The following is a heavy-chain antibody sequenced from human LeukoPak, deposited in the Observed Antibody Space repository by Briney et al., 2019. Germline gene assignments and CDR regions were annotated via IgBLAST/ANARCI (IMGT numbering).Heavy chain of an antibody. J-gene: IGHJ5*02. D-gene: IGHD3-9*01. Sequence: SETLSLTCTVSGGSISSSSYYWGWIRQPPGKGLEWIGSIYYSGSTYYNPSLKSRVTISVDTSKNQFSLKLSSVTAADTAVYYCARQYYDILTGYYNDRHAPFDPWGQGTLVTVSS. CDR2: IYYSGST. CDR1: GGSISSSSYY. V-gene: IGHV4-39*01. CDR3: ARQYYDILTGYYNDRHAPFDP.